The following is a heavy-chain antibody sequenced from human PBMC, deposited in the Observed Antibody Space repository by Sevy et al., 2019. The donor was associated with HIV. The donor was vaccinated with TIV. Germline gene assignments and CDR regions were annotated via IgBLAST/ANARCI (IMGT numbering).Heavy chain of an antibody. CDR2: ISSSSSTI. J-gene: IGHJ4*02. Sequence: GGSLRLSCAASGFTFSSYSMNWVRQAPGKGLEWVSYISSSSSTIYYADSVKGRFTISRDNAKNSLYLQMNSLRAEDTAVYYCAKDGGTYYYGSGSYSHYDYWGQGTLVTVSS. CDR3: AKDGGTYYYGSGSYSHYDY. CDR1: GFTFSSYS. V-gene: IGHV3-48*01. D-gene: IGHD3-10*01.